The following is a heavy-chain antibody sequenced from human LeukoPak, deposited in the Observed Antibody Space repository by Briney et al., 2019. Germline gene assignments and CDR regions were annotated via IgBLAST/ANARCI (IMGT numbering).Heavy chain of an antibody. D-gene: IGHD3-22*01. J-gene: IGHJ5*02. CDR2: ISAYNGNT. CDR1: GYTFTSYG. Sequence: ASVKVSCKASGYTFTSYGISWVRQAPGQGLEWMGWISAYNGNTNYAQKLQGRVTMTADTSTSTAYMELRSLRSDDTAVYYCARAPMIVDWFDPWGQGTLVTVSS. CDR3: ARAPMIVDWFDP. V-gene: IGHV1-18*01.